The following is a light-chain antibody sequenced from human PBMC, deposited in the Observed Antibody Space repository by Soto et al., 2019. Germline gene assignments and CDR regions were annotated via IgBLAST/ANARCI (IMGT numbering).Light chain of an antibody. Sequence: QPVLTQSPSASASLGASVKLTCTLTSGHSNYAIAWHQQQPEKGPRYLMRLNGDGSHTKGRGIPDRFSGSSSGADRYLTISSLQSEDEADYYCQTWDTGIQVFGAGTKVTVL. CDR1: SGHSNYA. CDR3: QTWDTGIQV. J-gene: IGLJ1*01. V-gene: IGLV4-69*01. CDR2: LNGDGSH.